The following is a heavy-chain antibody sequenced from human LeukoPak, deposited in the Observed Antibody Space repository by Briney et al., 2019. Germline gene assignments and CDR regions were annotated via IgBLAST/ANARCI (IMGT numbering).Heavy chain of an antibody. CDR3: TRSAGYCSGWYHDY. J-gene: IGHJ4*02. Sequence: PGRSLRLSCTASGFTFGDYAMSWVRQAPGKGREWVGFMRSKPYGGPTEYAASVKGRFPISRDDSKSIAYLQMNSRKTDDTAVYYCTRSAGYCSGWYHDYGGQGPRVSVSS. CDR2: MRSKPYGGPT. CDR1: GFTFGDYA. D-gene: IGHD6-19*01. V-gene: IGHV3-49*04.